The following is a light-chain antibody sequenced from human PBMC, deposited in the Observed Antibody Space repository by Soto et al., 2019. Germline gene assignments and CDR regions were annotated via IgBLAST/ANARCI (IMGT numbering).Light chain of an antibody. Sequence: QSALTQPASVSGSPGQSITISCTGSSSDVGSYSLVSWYQHHPGKAPELMIYEVSKRPSGVSNRSSGSKSGNTASLTISGLQAEDEADYYCCSYAGGSTYVFGSGTKVTVL. CDR3: CSYAGGSTYV. V-gene: IGLV2-23*02. J-gene: IGLJ1*01. CDR2: EVS. CDR1: SSDVGSYSL.